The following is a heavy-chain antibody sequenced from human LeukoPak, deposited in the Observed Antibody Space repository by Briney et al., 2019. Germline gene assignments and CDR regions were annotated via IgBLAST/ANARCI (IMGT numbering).Heavy chain of an antibody. V-gene: IGHV1-18*01. CDR1: GGTFSSYA. Sequence: GASVKVSCKASGGTFSSYAISWVRQAPGQGLEWMGWLSAYNGNTNYAQKLQGRVTMTTDTSTTTAYMELRSLRSDDTAVYFCARGDYSSSSDWGQGTLVTVSS. J-gene: IGHJ4*02. CDR3: ARGDYSSSSD. CDR2: LSAYNGNT. D-gene: IGHD6-6*01.